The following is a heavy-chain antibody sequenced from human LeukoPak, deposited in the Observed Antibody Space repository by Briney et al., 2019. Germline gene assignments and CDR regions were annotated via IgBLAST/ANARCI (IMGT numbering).Heavy chain of an antibody. V-gene: IGHV3-23*01. Sequence: SGGSLGLSCAGPEFTFISYALSWVRQAPGKGPEWVSGITGNGVSTYYADSVKGRFTISRDNSKNTLYLQMNSLRDEDTAVYYCAKGLGVDNWFDPWGQGTLVTVSS. CDR3: AKGLGVDNWFDP. CDR1: EFTFISYA. J-gene: IGHJ5*02. CDR2: ITGNGVST.